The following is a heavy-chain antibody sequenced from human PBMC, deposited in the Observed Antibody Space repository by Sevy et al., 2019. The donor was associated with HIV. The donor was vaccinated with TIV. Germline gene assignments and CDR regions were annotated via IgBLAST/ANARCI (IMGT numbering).Heavy chain of an antibody. D-gene: IGHD4-4*01. V-gene: IGHV3-11*01. J-gene: IGHJ4*02. CDR3: ARGDDYSHYAFDY. CDR2: ITSSGDTI. Sequence: GGSLRLSCAASGFTFSDYYMTWIRQAPGKGLEWVAYITSSGDTIYYADSVKGRFTISRDNVKNSLYLQMNNLRAEDTAVYYCARGDDYSHYAFDYWGQGTLVTVSS. CDR1: GFTFSDYY.